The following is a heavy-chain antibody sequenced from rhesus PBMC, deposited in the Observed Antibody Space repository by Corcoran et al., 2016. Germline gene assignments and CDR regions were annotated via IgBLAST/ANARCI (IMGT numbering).Heavy chain of an antibody. V-gene: IGHV3S16*01. Sequence: EVQLVESGGGLVQPGGSLRLSCAASGFAFSSYGMTWVRQAPGQGLEWISYISKGGDKTYFADSVKGRFTISRDNAKNSLSLQMNSLRAEDMVVYYCATRAGLGGYYFDYWGQGVLVTVSS. D-gene: IGHD6-31*01. CDR2: ISKGGDKT. J-gene: IGHJ4*01. CDR1: GFAFSSYG. CDR3: ATRAGLGGYYFDY.